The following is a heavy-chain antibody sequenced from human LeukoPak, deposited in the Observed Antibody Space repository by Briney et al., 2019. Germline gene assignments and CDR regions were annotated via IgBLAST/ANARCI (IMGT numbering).Heavy chain of an antibody. J-gene: IGHJ4*02. D-gene: IGHD3-3*01. Sequence: PSETLSLTCTVSGGSISSYYWSWIRQPPGKGLEWIGYIYYSGSTNYNPSLKSRVTISVDTPKNQFSLKLSSVTAADTAVYYCARGSIFGVVMYYFDYWGQGTLVTVSS. CDR2: IYYSGST. CDR3: ARGSIFGVVMYYFDY. CDR1: GGSISSYY. V-gene: IGHV4-59*01.